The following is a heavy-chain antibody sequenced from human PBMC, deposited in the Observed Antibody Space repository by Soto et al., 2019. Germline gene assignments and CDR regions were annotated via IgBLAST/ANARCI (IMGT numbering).Heavy chain of an antibody. CDR1: GGSISGYY. D-gene: IGHD7-27*01. Sequence: SETLSLTCTVSGGSISGYYWSWIRQPPGKGLEYIGYIYYSGSTNYNPSLQSRGSISVDTSKNQFSLRLSSVTAADTAVYYCARLGSGDPNYYYYIDVWGKGTTVTVSS. J-gene: IGHJ6*03. CDR3: ARLGSGDPNYYYYIDV. V-gene: IGHV4-59*08. CDR2: IYYSGST.